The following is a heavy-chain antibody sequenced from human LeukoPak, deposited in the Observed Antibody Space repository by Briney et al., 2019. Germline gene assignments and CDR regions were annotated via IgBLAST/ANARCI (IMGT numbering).Heavy chain of an antibody. V-gene: IGHV3-49*02. D-gene: IGHD3-10*01. CDR3: TRDGSGSYYFDY. J-gene: IGHJ4*02. Sequence: SVKGRFTISRDDSKSIAYLQMNSLKTEDTAVYYCTRDGSGSYYFDYWGQGTLVTVSS.